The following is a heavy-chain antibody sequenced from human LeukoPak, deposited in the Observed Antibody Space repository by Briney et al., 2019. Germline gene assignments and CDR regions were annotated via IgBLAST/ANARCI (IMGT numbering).Heavy chain of an antibody. V-gene: IGHV4-59*01. J-gene: IGHJ4*02. CDR1: GGSISSYY. D-gene: IGHD5-18*01. CDR3: ARLETPWSVDTAMAAWYYFDY. CDR2: IYYSGST. Sequence: PSQTLSLTCTVSGGSISSYYWSWIRQPPGKGLEWIGYIYYSGSTNYNPSLKSRVTISVDTSKNQFSLKLSSVTAADTAVYYCARLETPWSVDTAMAAWYYFDYWGQGTLVTVSS.